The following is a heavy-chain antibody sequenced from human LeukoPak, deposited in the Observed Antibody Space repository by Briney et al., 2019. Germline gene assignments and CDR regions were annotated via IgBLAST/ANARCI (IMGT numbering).Heavy chain of an antibody. CDR3: AKSFGPVIAAAGTGAD. J-gene: IGHJ4*02. CDR1: GFTCRSYA. V-gene: IGHV3-23*01. Sequence: GGSLRLSCAASGFTCRSYAMSWVRQAPGKGLEWVSVISGSGSSTDYADSVKGRFTISRDNSKNTLYLQMSSLRAEDTGVYYCAKSFGPVIAAAGTGADWGQGTLVTVSS. CDR2: ISGSGSST. D-gene: IGHD6-13*01.